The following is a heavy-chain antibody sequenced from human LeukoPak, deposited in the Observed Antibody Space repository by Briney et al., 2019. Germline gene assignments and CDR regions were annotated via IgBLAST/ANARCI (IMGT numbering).Heavy chain of an antibody. CDR2: VYYSGST. Sequence: SETLSLTCTDSGGSVSNASYYWNWIRQPPGKGLDWIGYVYYSGSTNYNPSLKSRVTISVDKSKNQFSLKLTSVTAADTAVYYCARIGNYYFDYWGQGTLVTVSS. CDR1: GGSVSNASYY. J-gene: IGHJ4*02. V-gene: IGHV4-61*01. CDR3: ARIGNYYFDY. D-gene: IGHD1-1*01.